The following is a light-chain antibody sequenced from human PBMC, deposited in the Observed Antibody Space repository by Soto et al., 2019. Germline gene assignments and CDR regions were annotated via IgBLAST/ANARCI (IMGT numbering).Light chain of an antibody. CDR2: GAS. CDR3: QQYFEWPPMT. CDR1: ETVATN. J-gene: IGKJ1*01. Sequence: EVLMTQSPATLSLSPGERATLSCWASETVATNLAWYQQKPGQAPRLLISGASTRAAGISDRFRGSGSGTEFTLTISSLRSEDSVIYYCQQYFEWPPMTFRQGTKVEI. V-gene: IGKV3-15*01.